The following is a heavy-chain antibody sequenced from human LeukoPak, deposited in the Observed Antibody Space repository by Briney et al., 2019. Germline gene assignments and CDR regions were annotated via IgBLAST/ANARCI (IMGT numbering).Heavy chain of an antibody. D-gene: IGHD2-21*02. CDR3: ARVFRSGDLFVSDS. CDR1: GFTFSSYV. Sequence: GGSLRLSCVASGFTFSSYVMSWVRQAPGKGLEWVSGGSSSTTYYADSVKGRFTISRDNSRDTVFLQMNSLRAEDTAVYYCARVFRSGDLFVSDSWGQGTLVTVSS. CDR2: GSSSTT. J-gene: IGHJ4*02. V-gene: IGHV3-23*01.